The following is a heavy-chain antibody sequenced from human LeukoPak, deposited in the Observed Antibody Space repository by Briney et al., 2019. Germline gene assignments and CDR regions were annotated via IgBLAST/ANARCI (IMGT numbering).Heavy chain of an antibody. J-gene: IGHJ4*02. CDR1: GFTFDDYA. CDR3: ARDPTTSVSSTPLVDY. CDR2: ISWNGGSI. Sequence: GRSLRLSCAASGFTFDDYAMHWVRQAPGKGLEWVSGISWNGGSIGYADSVKGRFTISRDNSNNMLFLQMDSLRAEDTAVYYCARDPTTSVSSTPLVDYWGQGTLVTVSS. V-gene: IGHV3-9*01. D-gene: IGHD2-2*01.